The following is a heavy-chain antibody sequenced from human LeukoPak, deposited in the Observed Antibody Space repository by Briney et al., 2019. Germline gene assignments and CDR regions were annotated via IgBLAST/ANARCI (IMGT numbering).Heavy chain of an antibody. D-gene: IGHD5-12*01. CDR1: GFTFSSYA. J-gene: IGHJ4*02. V-gene: IGHV3-23*01. Sequence: PGGSLRLSCAASGFTFSSYAMSWVRQAPGKGLEWVSAISGSGGSTCYADSVKGRFTISRDNSKNTLYLQMNSLRAEDTAVYYCATTPSGYDYYFDYWGQGTLVTVSS. CDR2: ISGSGGST. CDR3: ATTPSGYDYYFDY.